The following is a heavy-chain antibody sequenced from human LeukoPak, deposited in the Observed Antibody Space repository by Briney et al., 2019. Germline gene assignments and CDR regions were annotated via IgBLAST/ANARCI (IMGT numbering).Heavy chain of an antibody. D-gene: IGHD4-17*01. CDR2: IYYSGST. CDR1: GGSISSYY. Sequence: SETLSLTCTVSGGSISSYYWSWIRQPPGKGLEWIGYIYYSGSTNYNPSLKSRVTISVDTSKNQFSLKLSSVTAADTAVYYCARAPSGFYGDYPTHQPFYYYGMDVWGQGTTVTVSS. J-gene: IGHJ6*02. CDR3: ARAPSGFYGDYPTHQPFYYYGMDV. V-gene: IGHV4-59*01.